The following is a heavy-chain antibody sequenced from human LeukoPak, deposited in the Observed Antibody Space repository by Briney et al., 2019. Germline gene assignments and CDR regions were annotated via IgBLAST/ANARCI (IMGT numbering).Heavy chain of an antibody. D-gene: IGHD2-2*01. J-gene: IGHJ3*02. Sequence: ASVKVSCKASGYTFTGYYMHWVRQAPGQGLEWMGWINPNSGGTNYAQKFQGRVTMTRDTSISTAYMELSRLRSDDTAVYYCARAIVVVPAAITDAFDIWGQGTMVTVSS. CDR3: ARAIVVVPAAITDAFDI. CDR2: INPNSGGT. CDR1: GYTFTGYY. V-gene: IGHV1-2*02.